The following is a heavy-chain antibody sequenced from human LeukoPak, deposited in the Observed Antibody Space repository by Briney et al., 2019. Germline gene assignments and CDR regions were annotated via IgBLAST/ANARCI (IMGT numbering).Heavy chain of an antibody. CDR1: GGSISSGGYS. V-gene: IGHV4-30-2*01. J-gene: IGHJ3*02. Sequence: SQTLSLTCAVSGGSISSGGYSWSWIRQPPGKGPEWIGYIYHSGSTYYNPSLKSRVTISVDRSKNQFSLKLSSVTAADTAVYYCARATSSAFDIWGQGTMVTVSS. CDR2: IYHSGST. CDR3: ARATSSAFDI. D-gene: IGHD3-16*01.